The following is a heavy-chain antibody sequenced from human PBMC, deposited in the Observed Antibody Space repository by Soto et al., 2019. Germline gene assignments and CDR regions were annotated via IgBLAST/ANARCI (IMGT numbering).Heavy chain of an antibody. J-gene: IGHJ4*02. CDR1: GGTINSGDYF. CDR2: IFYTGST. Sequence: SETLSLTCSVSGGTINSGDYFFSCIRQPPGKGLEWIGSIFYTGSTYYSPSLKSRASMSMDTSKNQLSLKLSSVTAADTAIYYCARAAVHSGWYHDYWGQGIPVTVSS. CDR3: ARAAVHSGWYHDY. D-gene: IGHD6-19*01. V-gene: IGHV4-30-4*02.